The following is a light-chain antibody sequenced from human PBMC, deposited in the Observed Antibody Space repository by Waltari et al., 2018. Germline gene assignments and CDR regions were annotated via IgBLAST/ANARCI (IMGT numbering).Light chain of an antibody. CDR2: VNSDGSH. V-gene: IGLV4-69*01. CDR1: VGHTHYP. Sequence: QLVVTQSPSASASLGASVKLTCTLSVGHTHYPIPRHQQQPQNGPRFLMTVNSDGSHHQRDGIPDRFSGSSSGAERYLTISSLQSEDEADYHCQTWDTGIRVFGGVTKLIVL. J-gene: IGLJ3*02. CDR3: QTWDTGIRV.